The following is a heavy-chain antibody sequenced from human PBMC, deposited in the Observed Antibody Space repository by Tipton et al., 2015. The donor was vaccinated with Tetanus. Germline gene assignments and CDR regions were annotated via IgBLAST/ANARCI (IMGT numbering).Heavy chain of an antibody. CDR2: IYISGST. D-gene: IGHD3-22*01. CDR3: ARDLSGFLFDAFDL. Sequence: TLSLTCNVSGGSLSSRYWSWIRQTAGKRLEWIGRIYISGSTDYNPSLKTRVSMSVGTSKSQFSLKLSSVTASDTAVYYCARDLSGFLFDAFDLWGQGIMVTVSS. CDR1: GGSLSSRY. J-gene: IGHJ3*01. V-gene: IGHV4-4*07.